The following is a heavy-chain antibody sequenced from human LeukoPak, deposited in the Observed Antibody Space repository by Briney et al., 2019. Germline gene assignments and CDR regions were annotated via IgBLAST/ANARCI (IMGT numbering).Heavy chain of an antibody. CDR2: ISSSGSTI. CDR3: ARDPDSSSWTFDY. CDR1: GFNFSSYE. V-gene: IGHV3-48*03. J-gene: IGHJ4*02. D-gene: IGHD6-13*01. Sequence: PGGSLRLSCAASGFNFSSYEMNWVRQAPGKGLEWVSYISSSGSTIYYADSVKGRFTISRDHAKNSLYLQMNSLRAEDTAVYYCARDPDSSSWTFDYWGQGTLVTVSS.